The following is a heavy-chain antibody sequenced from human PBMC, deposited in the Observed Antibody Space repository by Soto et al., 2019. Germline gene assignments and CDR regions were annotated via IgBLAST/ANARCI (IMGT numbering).Heavy chain of an antibody. CDR2: IIPIFGTA. D-gene: IGHD6-13*01. J-gene: IGHJ6*02. CDR1: GGTFSSYA. Sequence: ASVKVSCKASGGTFSSYAISWVRQAPGQGLEWMGGIIPIFGTANYAQKFQGRVTITADESTSTAYMELSSLRSEDTAVYYCARDQRTYSSSRASPGHYGMDVWGQGTTVTVSS. V-gene: IGHV1-69*13. CDR3: ARDQRTYSSSRASPGHYGMDV.